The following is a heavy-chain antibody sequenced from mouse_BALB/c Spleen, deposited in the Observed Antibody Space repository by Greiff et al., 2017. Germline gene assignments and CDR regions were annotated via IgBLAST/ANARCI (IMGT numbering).Heavy chain of an antibody. V-gene: IGHV5-6-5*01. Sequence: EVKVEESGGGLVKPGGSLKLSCAASGFTFSSYAMSWVRQTPEKRLEWVASISSGGSTYYPDSVKGRFTISRDNARNILYLQMSSLRSEDTAMYYCARAGITTVVATNYYAMDYWGQGTSVTVSS. J-gene: IGHJ4*01. D-gene: IGHD1-1*01. CDR1: GFTFSSYA. CDR2: ISSGGST. CDR3: ARAGITTVVATNYYAMDY.